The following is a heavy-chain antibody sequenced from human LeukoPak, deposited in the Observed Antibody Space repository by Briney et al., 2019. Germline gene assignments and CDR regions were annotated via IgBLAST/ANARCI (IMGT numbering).Heavy chain of an antibody. Sequence: ASVKVSCTASGYSFIAYFIHWVRQAPGQGPEWMGWINPSNGGTKYAQNFQGRVTVTWDTSMSTAYMELISLRSDDTAVYYCARDRYTSSWTAAFDFWGQGTLVTVSS. CDR3: ARDRYTSSWTAAFDF. J-gene: IGHJ4*02. D-gene: IGHD6-13*01. V-gene: IGHV1-2*02. CDR2: INPSNGGT. CDR1: GYSFIAYF.